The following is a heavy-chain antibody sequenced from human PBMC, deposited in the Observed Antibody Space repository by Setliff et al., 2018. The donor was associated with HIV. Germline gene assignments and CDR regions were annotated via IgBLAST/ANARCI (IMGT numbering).Heavy chain of an antibody. J-gene: IGHJ4*02. CDR2: IYHYGGP. Sequence: PSETLSLTCTVSGGSISSYFWTWIRQSPEKGLEWIGYIYHYGGPNYNPSLQSRVTLSVDTSKNQFSLTLTSVTAADTAVYYCARGGRSDGYHIASWGQGILVTVSS. D-gene: IGHD2-15*01. V-gene: IGHV4-59*01. CDR1: GGSISSYF. CDR3: ARGGRSDGYHIAS.